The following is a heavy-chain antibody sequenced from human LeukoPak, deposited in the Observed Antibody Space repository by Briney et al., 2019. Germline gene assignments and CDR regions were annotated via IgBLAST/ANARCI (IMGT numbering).Heavy chain of an antibody. CDR3: ARETWDYYYYMDV. J-gene: IGHJ6*03. V-gene: IGHV4-61*02. CDR2: IYTSGST. Sequence: SETLSLTCTVSGGSISSSSYYWSWIRQPAGKGLEWIGRIYTSGSTNYNPSLKSRVTISVDTSKNQFSLKLSSVTAADTAVYYCARETWDYYYYMDVWGKGTTVTVSS. CDR1: GGSISSSSYY.